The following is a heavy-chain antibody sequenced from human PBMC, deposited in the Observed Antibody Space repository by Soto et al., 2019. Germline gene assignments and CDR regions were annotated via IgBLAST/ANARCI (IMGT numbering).Heavy chain of an antibody. J-gene: IGHJ6*02. CDR1: GFTFSSYA. CDR3: AREGAYCTNGVCPNYYYYGMDV. V-gene: IGHV3-30-3*01. D-gene: IGHD2-8*01. CDR2: ISYDGSNK. Sequence: PGGSLRLSCAASGFTFSSYAIHWVRQAPGKGLEWVAVISYDGSNKYYADSVKGRFTISRDNSKNTLYLQMNSLRAEDTAVYYCAREGAYCTNGVCPNYYYYGMDVWGQGTTVTVSS.